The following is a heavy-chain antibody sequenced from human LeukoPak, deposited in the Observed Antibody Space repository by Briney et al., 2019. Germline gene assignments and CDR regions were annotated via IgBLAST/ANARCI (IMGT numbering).Heavy chain of an antibody. V-gene: IGHV4-4*07. D-gene: IGHD3-10*01. CDR2: IYVTEST. J-gene: IGHJ5*02. Sequence: SETLSLTCTVSGGSITSYYWSWIRQPAGKGLEWIGRIYVTESTTYNPSLKSRVTISIDTSKNQFSLRLTSVTAADTAVYYCARDSGTTGEVKFDPWGQGTLVTVSS. CDR1: GGSITSYY. CDR3: ARDSGTTGEVKFDP.